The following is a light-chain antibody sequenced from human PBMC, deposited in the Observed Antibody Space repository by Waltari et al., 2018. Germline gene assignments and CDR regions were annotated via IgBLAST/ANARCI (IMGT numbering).Light chain of an antibody. CDR1: SRDVGGYNY. CDR2: GHR. Sequence: QSALTQPASVAGSPGQSITISCTGTSRDVGGYNYVSWYQQHHGKAPKLLIYGHRNRPSGVPDRFSGSKSGTSASLAITGLQAEDEADYYCQSYDSSLSGSYVFGTGTKVTVL. CDR3: QSYDSSLSGSYV. J-gene: IGLJ1*01. V-gene: IGLV2-14*03.